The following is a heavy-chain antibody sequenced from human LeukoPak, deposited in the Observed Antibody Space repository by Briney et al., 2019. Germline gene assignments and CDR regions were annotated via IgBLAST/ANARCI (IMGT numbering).Heavy chain of an antibody. V-gene: IGHV1-69*13. CDR3: ARGDCSGGSCYPGYYYGMDV. CDR1: GGTFSSYG. CDR2: IIPIFDTT. Sequence: SVKVSCKASGGTFSSYGISWVRQASGQGLEWMGGIIPIFDTTNYAQKFQGRVTITADESTSTAYMELSSLRSEDTAVYYCARGDCSGGSCYPGYYYGMDVWGKGTTVTVSS. J-gene: IGHJ6*04. D-gene: IGHD2-15*01.